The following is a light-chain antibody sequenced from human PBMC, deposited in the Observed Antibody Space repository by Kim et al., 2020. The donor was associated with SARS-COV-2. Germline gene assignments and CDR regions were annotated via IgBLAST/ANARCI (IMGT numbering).Light chain of an antibody. CDR1: QSVLFSSNNKNY. CDR3: QQYYGIPPYS. Sequence: ATINCKSSQSVLFSSNNKNYLAWYQQKPGQPPKLLIYWASTRESGVPDQFSGSGSGTDFTLTISSLQAEDVAVYYCQQYYGIPPYSFGQGTKLEI. V-gene: IGKV4-1*01. J-gene: IGKJ2*03. CDR2: WAS.